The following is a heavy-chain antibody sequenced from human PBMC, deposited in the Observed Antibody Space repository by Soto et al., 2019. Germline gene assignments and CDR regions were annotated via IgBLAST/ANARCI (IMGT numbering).Heavy chain of an antibody. CDR2: IIPIFGTA. Sequence: QVQLVQSGAEVKKPGSSVKVSCKASGGTFSSYAISWVRQAPGQGLEWMGGIIPIFGTANYAQKFQGRVTITADESTSTAYMELSSLRSEDTAVYYCARRIRGKLELLHYYYYGMDVWGQGTTVTVSS. V-gene: IGHV1-69*01. J-gene: IGHJ6*02. D-gene: IGHD1-7*01. CDR3: ARRIRGKLELLHYYYYGMDV. CDR1: GGTFSSYA.